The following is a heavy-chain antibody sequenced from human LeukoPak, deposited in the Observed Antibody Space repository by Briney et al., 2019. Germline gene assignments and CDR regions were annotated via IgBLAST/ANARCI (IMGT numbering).Heavy chain of an antibody. Sequence: GGSLRLSCAASGFTFSSYSMNWVRQAPGKGLEWVSYISSSSSTIYHADSVKGRFTISRDNTKNSLYLQMNSLRAEDTAVYYCARITDYYGMDVWGQGTTVTVSS. D-gene: IGHD3-10*01. CDR3: ARITDYYGMDV. CDR1: GFTFSSYS. V-gene: IGHV3-48*04. CDR2: ISSSSSTI. J-gene: IGHJ6*02.